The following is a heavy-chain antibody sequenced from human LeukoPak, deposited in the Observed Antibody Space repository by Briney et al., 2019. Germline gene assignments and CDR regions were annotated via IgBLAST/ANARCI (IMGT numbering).Heavy chain of an antibody. CDR2: IIPILGIA. V-gene: IGHV1-69*04. CDR3: ARRGYSGYDWDYYYYGMDV. D-gene: IGHD5-12*01. J-gene: IGHJ6*02. Sequence: SVKVSCKASGGTFSSYAISWVRQAPGQGLEWMGRIIPILGIANYAQKFKGRVTITADKSTSTAYMELSSLRSEDTAVYYCARRGYSGYDWDYYYYGMDVWGQGTTVTVSS. CDR1: GGTFSSYA.